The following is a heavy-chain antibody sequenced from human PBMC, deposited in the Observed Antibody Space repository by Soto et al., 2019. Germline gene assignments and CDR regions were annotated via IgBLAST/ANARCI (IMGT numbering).Heavy chain of an antibody. D-gene: IGHD3-16*01. Sequence: QVQLVESGGGVVRPGKSLTVSCTGSGFVFGGYGIHWVRQTPGKGLEWLAMTSYDGSNKYFADSVKGRFTISRDNSKNTVYLQMDNLRLEDTAVYYCARGGDVFDYWGRGPLVTVSS. V-gene: IGHV3-30*03. CDR1: GFVFGGYG. CDR3: ARGGDVFDY. CDR2: TSYDGSNK. J-gene: IGHJ4*02.